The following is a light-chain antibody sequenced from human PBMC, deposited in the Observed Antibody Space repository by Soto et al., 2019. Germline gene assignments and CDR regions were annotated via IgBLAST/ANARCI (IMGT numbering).Light chain of an antibody. CDR2: GAS. V-gene: IGKV3-20*01. CDR3: QQYGSSPRT. J-gene: IGKJ1*01. CDR1: QSVRSSY. Sequence: EIVLTQSPGTLSLSPGERATLSCRASQSVRSSYLAWYQQKPGQAPRLLIYGASSRATGIPDRFSGSGSGTDFTFSISRLEPEDFAVYYCQQYGSSPRTFGQGTKVEIK.